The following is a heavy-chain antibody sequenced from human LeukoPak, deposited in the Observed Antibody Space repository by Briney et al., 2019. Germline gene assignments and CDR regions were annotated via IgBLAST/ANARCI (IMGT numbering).Heavy chain of an antibody. V-gene: IGHV1-18*04. CDR1: GYTFTSYG. CDR3: ARVLCSGGSCPADY. J-gene: IGHJ4*02. CDR2: ISAYNGNT. D-gene: IGHD2-15*01. Sequence: ASVKVSCKASGYTFTSYGISWVRQAPGQGLEWMGWISAYNGNTNYAQKLQGRVTMTTDTSTSTAYTELRSLRSDDTAVYYCARVLCSGGSCPADYWGQGTLVTVSS.